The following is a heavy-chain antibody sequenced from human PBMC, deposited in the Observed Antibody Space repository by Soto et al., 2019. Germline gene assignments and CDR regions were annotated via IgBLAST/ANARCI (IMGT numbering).Heavy chain of an antibody. CDR1: GGTFSSYA. D-gene: IGHD3-22*01. CDR2: IIPIFGTA. V-gene: IGHV1-69*13. J-gene: IGHJ5*02. CDR3: ARDLGYYDSSASGHWFDP. Sequence: SVKVSCKASGGTFSSYAISWVRQAPGQGLEWMGGIIPIFGTANYAQKFQGRVTITADESTSTAYMELSSLRSEDTAVYYCARDLGYYDSSASGHWFDPWGQGTLVTSPQ.